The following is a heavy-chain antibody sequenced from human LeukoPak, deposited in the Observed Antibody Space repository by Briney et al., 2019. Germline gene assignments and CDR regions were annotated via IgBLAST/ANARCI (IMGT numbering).Heavy chain of an antibody. CDR3: AHTAMVSAYYYYYGMDV. J-gene: IGHJ6*02. CDR1: GFTFSSYA. Sequence: GGSLRLSCAASGFTFSSYAMSWVRQAPGKGLEWASAISGSGGSTYYADSVKGRFTISRDNSKNTLYLQMNSLRAEDTAVYYCAHTAMVSAYYYYYGMDVWGQGTTVTVSS. V-gene: IGHV3-23*01. CDR2: ISGSGGST. D-gene: IGHD5-18*01.